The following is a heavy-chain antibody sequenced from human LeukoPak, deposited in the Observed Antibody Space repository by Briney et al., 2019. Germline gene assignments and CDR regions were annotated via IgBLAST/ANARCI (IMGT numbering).Heavy chain of an antibody. J-gene: IGHJ3*01. Sequence: GGSLRLSCAASGFTFSSYAMSWVRQAPGKGLEWVSAISGSGGSAYYADSVKGRFTISRDNPKNTLYLQMNSLRAEDTAVYYCARSSYSSSSSVWGQGTMVTVSS. V-gene: IGHV3-23*01. D-gene: IGHD6-6*01. CDR2: ISGSGGSA. CDR1: GFTFSSYA. CDR3: ARSSYSSSSSV.